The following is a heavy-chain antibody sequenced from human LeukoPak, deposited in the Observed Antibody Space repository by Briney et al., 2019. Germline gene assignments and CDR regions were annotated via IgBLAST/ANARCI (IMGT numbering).Heavy chain of an antibody. CDR3: SRGLDSRKLGY. CDR1: GASLSSDDQY. CDR2: IRPSGML. V-gene: IGHV4-31*03. Sequence: SETLSLTCTVSGASLSSDDQYWNWIRQSPGKGLESIGSIRPSGMLNNNPSLESRVTISRDTSKNQFSLNLNSVTAADTAVYFCSRGLDSRKLGYWGLGTLVTVSS. J-gene: IGHJ4*02. D-gene: IGHD3-22*01.